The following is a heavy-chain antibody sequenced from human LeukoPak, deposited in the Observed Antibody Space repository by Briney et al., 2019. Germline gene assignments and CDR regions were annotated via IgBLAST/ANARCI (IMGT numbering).Heavy chain of an antibody. J-gene: IGHJ4*02. CDR1: GFTFSRYW. CDR2: IKQDGSES. V-gene: IGHV3-7*03. CDR3: ARDKGDYDKSGSLFVL. D-gene: IGHD3-22*01. Sequence: GGSLRLSCAASGFTFSRYWMSWVRQSPRKGLEWVANIKQDGSESYYVDSVKGRFTISRDNAGNSLYLQMHSLTVDDTAMYYCARDKGDYDKSGSLFVLGGQGTLVTVSS.